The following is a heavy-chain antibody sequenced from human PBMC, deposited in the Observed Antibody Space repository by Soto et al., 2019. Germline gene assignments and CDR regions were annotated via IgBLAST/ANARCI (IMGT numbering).Heavy chain of an antibody. CDR2: IIPIFGTA. CDR3: ARTYCSSTSCPYYYYYGMDV. CDR1: GGTFSSYA. J-gene: IGHJ6*02. D-gene: IGHD2-2*01. Sequence: SVKVSCKASGGTFSSYAISWVRQAPGQGLEWMGGIIPIFGTANYAQKFQGRVTITADESTSTAYMELSRLRSDDTAVYYCARTYCSSTSCPYYYYYGMDVWGQGTTVTVSS. V-gene: IGHV1-69*13.